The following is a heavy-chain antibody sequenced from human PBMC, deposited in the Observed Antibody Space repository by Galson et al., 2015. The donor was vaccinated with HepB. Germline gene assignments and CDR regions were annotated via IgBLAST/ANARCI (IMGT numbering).Heavy chain of an antibody. J-gene: IGHJ4*02. D-gene: IGHD3-3*01. Sequence: SLRLSCAASGFTFTNAWMTWVRQAPGKGLEWVGRIKSNTDYGTTEYAAPVKGRFTISRGDSKNMLFLEMSSLKTEDTGVYYCTSTGRQGNTEYDWSYWGQGALVTVSS. CDR2: IKSNTDYGTT. CDR1: GFTFTNAW. CDR3: TSTGRQGNTEYDWSY. V-gene: IGHV3-15*01.